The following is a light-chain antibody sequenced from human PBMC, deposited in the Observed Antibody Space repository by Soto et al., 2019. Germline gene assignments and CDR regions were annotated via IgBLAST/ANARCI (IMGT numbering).Light chain of an antibody. CDR2: EVN. J-gene: IGLJ1*01. CDR3: CSFTSSNTHV. CDR1: SSDIGDYNL. V-gene: IGLV2-23*02. Sequence: QSALTQPPSASGSPGQSVTFSCTGTSSDIGDYNLVSWYQQHPGKVPKLILFEVNKRPSGVSGRFSGSKSGNTASLTISGLQAEDEADYYCCSFTSSNTHVFGTGTKLTVL.